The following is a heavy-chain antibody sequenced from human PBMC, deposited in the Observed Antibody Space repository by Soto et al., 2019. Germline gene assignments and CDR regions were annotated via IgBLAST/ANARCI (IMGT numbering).Heavy chain of an antibody. CDR2: INSDGSST. D-gene: IGHD4-17*01. J-gene: IGHJ4*02. CDR3: ARSPRTVLTEPYYFDY. Sequence: GGSLRLSCAASGFTFSSYWMHWVRQAPGKGLVWVSRINSDGSSTSYADSVKGRFTISRDNAKNTLYLQMNSLRAEDTAVYYCARSPRTVLTEPYYFDYWGQGTLVTVSS. V-gene: IGHV3-74*01. CDR1: GFTFSSYW.